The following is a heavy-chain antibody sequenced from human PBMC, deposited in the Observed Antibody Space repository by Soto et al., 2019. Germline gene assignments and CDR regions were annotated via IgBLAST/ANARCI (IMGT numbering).Heavy chain of an antibody. Sequence: SETLSLTCTVSGGSISSYYWSWIRQPPGKGLEWIGYIYYSGSTNYNPSLKSRVTISVDTSKNQFSLKLSSVTAADTAVYYCARDIIAAAGTPTYYYYYMDVWGKGTTVTVSS. J-gene: IGHJ6*03. CDR2: IYYSGST. D-gene: IGHD6-13*01. V-gene: IGHV4-59*01. CDR3: ARDIIAAAGTPTYYYYYMDV. CDR1: GGSISSYY.